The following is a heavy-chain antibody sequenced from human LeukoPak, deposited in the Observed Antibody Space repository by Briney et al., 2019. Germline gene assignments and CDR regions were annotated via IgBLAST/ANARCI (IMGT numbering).Heavy chain of an antibody. CDR2: ISGSGGST. V-gene: IGHV3-23*01. CDR3: AKIGRSSSWSKVGWFDP. J-gene: IGHJ5*02. D-gene: IGHD6-13*01. CDR1: GFTFSSYA. Sequence: PGGSLRLSCAASGFTFSSYAMSWVRQAPGKGLEWVSAISGSGGSTYYADPVKGRFTISRDNSKNTLYLQMNSLRAGDTAVYYCAKIGRSSSWSKVGWFDPWGQGTLVTVSS.